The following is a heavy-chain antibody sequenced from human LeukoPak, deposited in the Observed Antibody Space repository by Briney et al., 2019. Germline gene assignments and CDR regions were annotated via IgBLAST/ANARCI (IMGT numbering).Heavy chain of an antibody. D-gene: IGHD3-22*01. CDR3: AKDHYYDSSGYYPFDY. CDR1: GFTFSSYG. CDR2: IRYDGSNK. Sequence: GGSLRLSCAASGFTFSSYGMHWVRQAPGKGLEWVAFIRYDGSNKYYADSVKGRFTISRDNSKNTLYLQMNSLRAEDTAVYYCAKDHYYDSSGYYPFDYWGQGPLVTVSS. V-gene: IGHV3-30*02. J-gene: IGHJ4*02.